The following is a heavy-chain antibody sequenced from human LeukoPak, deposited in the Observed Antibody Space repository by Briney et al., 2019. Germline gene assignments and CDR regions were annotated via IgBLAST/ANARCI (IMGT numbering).Heavy chain of an antibody. CDR3: AKDHVRYCSGGSCYTFDC. CDR2: ISAYNGNT. V-gene: IGHV1-18*01. J-gene: IGHJ4*02. Sequence: EASVKVSCKASGYTFTSYGISWVRQAPGQGLEWMGWISAYNGNTNYAQKFQGRVTITTDESTSIAYMELSSLRSEDTAVYYCAKDHVRYCSGGSCYTFDCWGRGTLVTVSS. D-gene: IGHD2-15*01. CDR1: GYTFTSYG.